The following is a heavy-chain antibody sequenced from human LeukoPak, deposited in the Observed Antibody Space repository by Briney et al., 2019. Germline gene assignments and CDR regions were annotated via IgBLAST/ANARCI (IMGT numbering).Heavy chain of an antibody. Sequence: PGGSLRLSCAASGFTFSSYAISLVRQAPGKGLEWVSAICGSGVSTYYADSVKGRFTISRDNSKNSLYLKMNSLRAEDTAVYYCAKDILAISRVYIGSYGMDVWGQGTTVTVSS. CDR1: GFTFSSYA. V-gene: IGHV3-23*01. CDR2: ICGSGVST. J-gene: IGHJ6*02. D-gene: IGHD2-21*01. CDR3: AKDILAISRVYIGSYGMDV.